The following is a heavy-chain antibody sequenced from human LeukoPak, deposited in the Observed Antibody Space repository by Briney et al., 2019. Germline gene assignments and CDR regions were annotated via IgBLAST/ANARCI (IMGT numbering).Heavy chain of an antibody. J-gene: IGHJ6*02. D-gene: IGHD3-10*01. CDR2: IYCSGNT. CDR3: ARLRSTYRGSLYYNGMDV. CDR1: GGSISSYY. Sequence: SETLSLTCTVSGGSISSYYWSWIRQPPGKGLERFGDIYCSGNTKYKPSLKSRVTISVDTAKNQFSLKVTSVTAADTAVYYCARLRSTYRGSLYYNGMDVWGQGTSVTVSS. V-gene: IGHV4-59*08.